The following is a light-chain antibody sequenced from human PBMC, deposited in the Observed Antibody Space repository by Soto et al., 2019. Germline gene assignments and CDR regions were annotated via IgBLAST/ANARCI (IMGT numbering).Light chain of an antibody. CDR1: QSVSTK. J-gene: IGKJ2*01. CDR2: GAS. Sequence: EIEMTQSPATLPVSPGERATLSCRASQSVSTKLAWYQQKPGQAPRLLIYGASTRAPGFPARFTGSGSGTEFTLTIRSLQSEDFAVYYCQQYNDWPSNTFGQGTKLELK. CDR3: QQYNDWPSNT. V-gene: IGKV3-15*01.